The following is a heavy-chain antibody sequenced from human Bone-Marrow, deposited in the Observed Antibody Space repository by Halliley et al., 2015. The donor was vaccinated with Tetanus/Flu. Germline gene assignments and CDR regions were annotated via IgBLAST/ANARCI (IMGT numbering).Heavy chain of an antibody. D-gene: IGHD5-18*01. CDR3: TRQLQGYSYGQFDC. CDR2: IRSKAYGGTT. V-gene: IGHV3-49*04. J-gene: IGHJ4*02. Sequence: SLRLSCTASGFTFGDYAMIWVRQAPGKGLEWVGFIRSKAYGGTTEYAASVKGRFTNSKDDSKNIAYLQMNSLKTEDTAVYYCTRQLQGYSYGQFDCWGQGTLVTVSS. CDR1: GFTFGDYA.